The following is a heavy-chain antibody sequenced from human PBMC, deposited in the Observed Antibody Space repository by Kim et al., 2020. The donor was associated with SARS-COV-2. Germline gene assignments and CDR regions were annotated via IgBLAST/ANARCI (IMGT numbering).Heavy chain of an antibody. D-gene: IGHD4-17*01. Sequence: ASVKVSCKASGYTFTSYAMNWVRQAPGQGLEWMGWINTNTGNPTYAQGFTGRFVFSLDTSVSTAYLQISSLKAEDTAVYYCARDDGDYEGYDCYYYYMDVWGKGTTVTVSS. V-gene: IGHV7-4-1*02. J-gene: IGHJ6*03. CDR1: GYTFTSYA. CDR2: INTNTGNP. CDR3: ARDDGDYEGYDCYYYYMDV.